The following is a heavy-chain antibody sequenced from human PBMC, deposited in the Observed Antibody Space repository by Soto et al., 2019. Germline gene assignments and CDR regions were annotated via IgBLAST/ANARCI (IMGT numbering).Heavy chain of an antibody. CDR2: FDPEDGET. CDR3: ATNTYYYGSGSLYKLSYSSYGMDV. J-gene: IGHJ6*02. V-gene: IGHV1-24*01. Sequence: ASVKVSCKVSGYTLTELSMHWVRQDPGKGLEWMGGFDPEDGETIYAQKFQGRVTMTEDTSTDTAYMELSSLRSEDTAVYYCATNTYYYGSGSLYKLSYSSYGMDVWGQGTTVTVSS. D-gene: IGHD3-10*01. CDR1: GYTLTELS.